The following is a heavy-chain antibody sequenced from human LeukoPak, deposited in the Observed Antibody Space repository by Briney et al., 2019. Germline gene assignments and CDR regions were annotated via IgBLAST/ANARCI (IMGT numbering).Heavy chain of an antibody. D-gene: IGHD3-3*01. CDR1: GFTVSSHY. V-gene: IGHV3-66*01. Sequence: PGGSLRLSSAASGFTVSSHYMSWVRQAPGKGLEWVSVIYSGGSTYYADSVKGRFTISRDNSKNTLYLQMSSLRAEDTAVYYCAKVHYDFSFDPWGQGTLVTVSS. CDR2: IYSGGST. J-gene: IGHJ5*02. CDR3: AKVHYDFSFDP.